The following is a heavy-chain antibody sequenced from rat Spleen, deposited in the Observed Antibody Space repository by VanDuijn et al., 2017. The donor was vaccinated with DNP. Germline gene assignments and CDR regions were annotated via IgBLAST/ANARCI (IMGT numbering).Heavy chain of an antibody. CDR3: ARGSTSIYWYFDF. Sequence: EVQLVASGGGLVQPERSLKLSCTASGFTFSNYDMAWVRQAPTKGLEWVASISPSGGNTYYRDSVKGRFTISRDDAKSSPYLQMNSLKPEDTATYYCARGSTSIYWYFDFWGPGTMVTVSS. V-gene: IGHV5-25*01. CDR2: ISPSGGNT. CDR1: GFTFSNYD. D-gene: IGHD3-1*01. J-gene: IGHJ1*01.